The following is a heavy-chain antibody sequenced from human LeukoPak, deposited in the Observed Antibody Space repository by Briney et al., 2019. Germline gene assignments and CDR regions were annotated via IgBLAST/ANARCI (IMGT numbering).Heavy chain of an antibody. CDR2: ISGSGGST. V-gene: IGHV3-23*01. J-gene: IGHJ4*02. Sequence: GGSLRLSCAASGFTFSSYAMSWVPQAPGKGLEWVSAISGSGGSTYYADSVKGRFTISRDNSKNTLYLQMNSLRAEDTAVYYCAKVIVGATGNYWGQGTLVTVSS. CDR3: AKVIVGATGNY. CDR1: GFTFSSYA. D-gene: IGHD1-26*01.